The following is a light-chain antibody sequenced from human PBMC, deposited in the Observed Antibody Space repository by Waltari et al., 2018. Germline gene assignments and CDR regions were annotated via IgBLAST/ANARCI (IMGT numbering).Light chain of an antibody. J-gene: IGKJ4*01. Sequence: DIVMTQSPDSLAVSLGERATVNCKSSQSVLFSSDNKNYLAWYQQKPGQPPKGLIYWASTRESGVSDRVSGSGSGTDFTLTISSLQAEDVAVYYCQQYYSNEVTFGGGTKVEIK. V-gene: IGKV4-1*01. CDR2: WAS. CDR3: QQYYSNEVT. CDR1: QSVLFSSDNKNY.